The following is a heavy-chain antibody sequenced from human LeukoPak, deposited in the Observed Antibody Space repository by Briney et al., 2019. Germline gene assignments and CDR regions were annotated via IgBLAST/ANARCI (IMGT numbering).Heavy chain of an antibody. Sequence: GRSLRLSCTASGFTFGDYAMSWFRQAPGKGLEWVSSISSSSSYIYYADSVKGRFTISRDNAKNSLYLQMNSLRAEDTAVYYCARDLYYDSSGPIDYWGQGTLVTVSS. CDR2: ISSSSSYI. V-gene: IGHV3-21*01. D-gene: IGHD3-22*01. CDR1: GFTFGDYA. J-gene: IGHJ4*02. CDR3: ARDLYYDSSGPIDY.